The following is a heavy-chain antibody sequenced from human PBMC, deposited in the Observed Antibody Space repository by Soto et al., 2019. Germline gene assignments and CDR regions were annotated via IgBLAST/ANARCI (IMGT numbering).Heavy chain of an antibody. CDR3: ARLVGNSWLDH. J-gene: IGHJ5*02. CDR2: TYCRSIWQT. Sequence: QVQLQQSGPGLVKPSQTLSLTCAISGDSVSSNDAVWNWIRQSPSRGLEWLGRTYCRSIWQTEYAVSVKGRMTINPDASKNQFSLQLNSVTPEDTAMYYCARLVGNSWLDHWGQGTLVTVSA. D-gene: IGHD6-6*01. CDR1: GDSVSSNDAV. V-gene: IGHV6-1*01.